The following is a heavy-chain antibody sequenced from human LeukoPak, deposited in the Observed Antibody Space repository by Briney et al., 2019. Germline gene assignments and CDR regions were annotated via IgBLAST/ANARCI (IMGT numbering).Heavy chain of an antibody. D-gene: IGHD3-10*01. CDR3: ARLEWWFGESAWFDP. Sequence: PGESLKISCKGSGYSFTSYWIGWVCQMPGKGLEWMGIIYPGDSDTRYSPSFQGQVTISADKSISTAYLQWSSLKASDTAMYYCARLEWWFGESAWFDPWGQGTLVTVSS. V-gene: IGHV5-51*01. J-gene: IGHJ5*02. CDR2: IYPGDSDT. CDR1: GYSFTSYW.